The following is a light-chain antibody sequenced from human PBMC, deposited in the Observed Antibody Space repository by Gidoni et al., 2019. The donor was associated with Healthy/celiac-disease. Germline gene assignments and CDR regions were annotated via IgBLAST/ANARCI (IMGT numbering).Light chain of an antibody. Sequence: DIQMAQTPYSLSASVGDRVTITCRASQSISSYLNWYQHKPGIAPKLLIYAASSLQSGVPSRVIGSGSVTDFTLTISRLLPDDFATHYCQQSYSTLRCSFGQETKLEIK. V-gene: IGKV1-39*01. CDR1: QSISSY. CDR3: QQSYSTLRCS. J-gene: IGKJ2*04. CDR2: AAS.